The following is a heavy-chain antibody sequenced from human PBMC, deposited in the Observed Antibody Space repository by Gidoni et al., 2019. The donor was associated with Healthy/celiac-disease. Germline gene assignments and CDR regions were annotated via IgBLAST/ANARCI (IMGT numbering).Heavy chain of an antibody. CDR1: GFTFSSYA. J-gene: IGHJ4*02. Sequence: EVQLLESGGGLVQPGGSLRLSCAASGFTFSSYAMSWVRQAPGKGLEWVSGISGSGGSTYYADSVKGRFTISRDNSKNTLYLQMNSLRAEDTAVYYCAKGGINDFWSGYYINFDYWGQGTLVTVSS. V-gene: IGHV3-23*01. CDR3: AKGGINDFWSGYYINFDY. CDR2: ISGSGGST. D-gene: IGHD3-3*01.